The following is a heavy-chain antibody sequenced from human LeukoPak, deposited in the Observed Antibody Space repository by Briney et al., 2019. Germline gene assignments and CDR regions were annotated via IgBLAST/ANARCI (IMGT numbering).Heavy chain of an antibody. CDR2: ISAYNGNT. V-gene: IGHV1-18*01. J-gene: IGHJ4*02. D-gene: IGHD2-2*01. Sequence: ASVKVSCMASSYTFTSYGISWVRQAPGQGLEWMGWISAYNGNTNYAQKLQGRVTMTTDTSTSTAYMELRSLRSDDTAVYYCARYCSSTSCYGFDYWGKGTLVTVSS. CDR3: ARYCSSTSCYGFDY. CDR1: SYTFTSYG.